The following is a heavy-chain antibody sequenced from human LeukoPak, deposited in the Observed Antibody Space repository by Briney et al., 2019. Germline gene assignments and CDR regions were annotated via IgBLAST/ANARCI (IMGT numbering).Heavy chain of an antibody. V-gene: IGHV1-18*01. Sequence: ASVKVSCKASGYPFTSLGISWVRQAPGQGIEWIGWVSAYNGETDYDQKFQGRVTMTRDTSTSTAYMELRSLTSDDTAVYYCARGAGLDRSTINDYWGQGTLVTVSS. CDR1: GYPFTSLG. CDR2: VSAYNGET. CDR3: ARGAGLDRSTINDY. J-gene: IGHJ4*02. D-gene: IGHD5-24*01.